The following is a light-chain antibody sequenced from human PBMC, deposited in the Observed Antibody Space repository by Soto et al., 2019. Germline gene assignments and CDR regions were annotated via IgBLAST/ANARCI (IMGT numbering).Light chain of an antibody. CDR2: LAS. J-gene: IGKJ1*01. CDR3: HQRQSWPRT. CDR1: QAVNTR. Sequence: ESVLTQSTATLSSFPGDTVTLSCRASQAVNTRLSWYQHKPGQAPRLLIYLASNRAAGVPARFSGSGSATDFTLTISDVEPEDFAVYYCHQRQSWPRTFGQGTKVDIK. V-gene: IGKV3-11*01.